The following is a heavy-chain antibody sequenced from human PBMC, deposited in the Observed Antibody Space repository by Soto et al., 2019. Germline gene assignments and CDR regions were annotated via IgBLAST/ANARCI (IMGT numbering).Heavy chain of an antibody. CDR1: GGSISSYY. D-gene: IGHD3-10*01. V-gene: IGHV4-59*08. CDR3: ASTYYYGSGSGDNWFDP. Sequence: QVQLQESGPGLVKPSETLSLTCTVSGGSISSYYWSWIRQPPGKGLEWIGYIYYSGSTNYNPSLKSRVTIPVDTSKNQFSLKLSSVTAADTAVYYCASTYYYGSGSGDNWFDPWGQGTLVTVSS. J-gene: IGHJ5*02. CDR2: IYYSGST.